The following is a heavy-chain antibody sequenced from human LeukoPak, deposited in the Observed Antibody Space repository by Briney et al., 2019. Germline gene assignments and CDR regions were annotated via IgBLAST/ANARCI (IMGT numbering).Heavy chain of an antibody. V-gene: IGHV4-59*01. CDR1: GGSISGYY. Sequence: PLETLSLTCTVSGGSISGYYWTWIRQPPGKGLEWIGYIYYSGSTNYNPSLKGRVTISVDTSKNQFSLKLRSVTAADTAVYYCAAPGDWNDVPYWGQGTLVTVSS. D-gene: IGHD1-1*01. CDR3: AAPGDWNDVPY. J-gene: IGHJ4*02. CDR2: IYYSGST.